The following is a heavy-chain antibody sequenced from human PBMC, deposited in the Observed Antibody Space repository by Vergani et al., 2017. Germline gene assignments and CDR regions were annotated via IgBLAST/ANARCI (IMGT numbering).Heavy chain of an antibody. Sequence: QVQVVQSGAAVKKSGASVKVSCKTSGYPFSNYHMHWVRQVPGQGLEWMGIINPSGGHTNYAQKFQGRVTMTRHTSTSTVYMELSSLRSEDTAIYYCARGDYGILTGYRYWGQGTLVTVSA. V-gene: IGHV1-46*03. CDR1: GYPFSNYH. CDR3: ARGDYGILTGYRY. CDR2: INPSGGHT. J-gene: IGHJ4*02. D-gene: IGHD3-9*01.